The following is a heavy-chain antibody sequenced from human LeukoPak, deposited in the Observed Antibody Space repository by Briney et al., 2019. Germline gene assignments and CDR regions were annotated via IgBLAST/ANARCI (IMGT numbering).Heavy chain of an antibody. Sequence: GRSLRLSCAASGFTFSSFGMHWVRQAPGKGLEWLAVISYDGSKEYYADSVKGRFTISRDNSKNTVYLQMSSLRVEETAVYYCASFAELPPFYGMDVWGQGTTVTVSS. CDR2: ISYDGSKE. J-gene: IGHJ6*02. CDR1: GFTFSSFG. V-gene: IGHV3-30*03. D-gene: IGHD3-10*01. CDR3: ASFAELPPFYGMDV.